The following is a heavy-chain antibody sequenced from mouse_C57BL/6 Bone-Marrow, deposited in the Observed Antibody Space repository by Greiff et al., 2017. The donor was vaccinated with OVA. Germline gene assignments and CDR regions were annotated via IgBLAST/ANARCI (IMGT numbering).Heavy chain of an antibody. J-gene: IGHJ1*03. CDR3: ARGDSYGSIWYFDV. D-gene: IGHD1-1*01. CDR1: GYPFPSYW. Sequence: QVQLQQPGAELVRPGSSVKLSCKASGYPFPSYWMHWVKQRPIQGLEWIGNIDPSDSETHYNQKFKDKATLTVDKSSSTAYMQLSSLTSEDSAVYYCARGDSYGSIWYFDVWGTGTTVTVSS. CDR2: IDPSDSET. V-gene: IGHV1-52*01.